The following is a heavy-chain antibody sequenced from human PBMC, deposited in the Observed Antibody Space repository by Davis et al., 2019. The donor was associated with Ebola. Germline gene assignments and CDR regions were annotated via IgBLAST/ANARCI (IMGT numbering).Heavy chain of an antibody. CDR3: ARGGLMYFDWLPYDIDY. V-gene: IGHV1-2*04. Sequence: ASVKVSCKASGYTFTGYYMHWVRQAPGQGLEWMGWINPNSGGTNYAQKFQGWVTMTRDTSISTAYMELSRLRSDDTAVYYCARGGLMYFDWLPYDIDYWGQGTLVTVSS. J-gene: IGHJ4*02. D-gene: IGHD3-9*01. CDR2: INPNSGGT. CDR1: GYTFTGYY.